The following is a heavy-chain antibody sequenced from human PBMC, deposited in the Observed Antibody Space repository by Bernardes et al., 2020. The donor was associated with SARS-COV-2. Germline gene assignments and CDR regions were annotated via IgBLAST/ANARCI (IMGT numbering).Heavy chain of an antibody. CDR3: ARRNYELMTGYRLDY. CDR2: IYSSGSA. D-gene: IGHD3-9*01. V-gene: IGHV4-59*01. CDR1: GGSIRSYY. J-gene: IGHJ4*02. Sequence: SETLSLTCSVSGGSIRSYYWTWIRQPPGKGLEWIGDIYSSGSASYNPSLKSRATISLDTSKNQFSLRLSSVTAADTAVYFCARRNYELMTGYRLDYWGQGTLVTVSS.